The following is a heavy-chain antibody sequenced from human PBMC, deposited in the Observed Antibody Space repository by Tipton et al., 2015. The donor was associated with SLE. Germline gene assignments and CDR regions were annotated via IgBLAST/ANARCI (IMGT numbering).Heavy chain of an antibody. V-gene: IGHV4-34*01. CDR1: GGSLSGDS. Sequence: LRLSCAVYGGSLSGDSWSWVRQPPGKGLEWIGEINRSGRTNYNPSLKSRVAISVDTSKNQFSLKLSSVTAADTALYYCARPGSPFWSGYPFDYWGQGTLVTVSS. CDR2: INRSGRT. CDR3: ARPGSPFWSGYPFDY. J-gene: IGHJ4*02. D-gene: IGHD3-3*01.